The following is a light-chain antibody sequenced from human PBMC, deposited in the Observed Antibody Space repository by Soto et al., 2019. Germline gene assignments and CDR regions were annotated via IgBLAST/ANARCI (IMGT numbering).Light chain of an antibody. Sequence: EIVMTQSPGTLSLSPVQIATLSCRASQSVSSSYLAWYQQKPGQAPRLLIYGASSRATGIPDRFGGSGSGTDFTLTISRLEPEDFAVYYCQQYGSSPPFTFGQGTKVDIK. J-gene: IGKJ1*01. V-gene: IGKV3-20*01. CDR2: GAS. CDR1: QSVSSSY. CDR3: QQYGSSPPFT.